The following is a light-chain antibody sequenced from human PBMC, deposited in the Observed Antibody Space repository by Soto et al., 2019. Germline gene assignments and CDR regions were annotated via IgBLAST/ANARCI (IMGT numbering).Light chain of an antibody. J-gene: IGKJ1*01. CDR1: QSVGSN. CDR3: HHYNHWPWT. Sequence: EIVMTQSPATLSVSPGDRATLSCRASQSVGSNLAWYQRRPGQAPRLLFYGASISAPGVPARFSGSGYGTEFTLTISSLQSEDIALYFCHHYNHWPWTFGQGTEVEVK. CDR2: GAS. V-gene: IGKV3-15*01.